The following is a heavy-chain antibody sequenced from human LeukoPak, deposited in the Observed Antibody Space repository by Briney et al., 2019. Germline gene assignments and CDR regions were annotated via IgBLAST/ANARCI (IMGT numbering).Heavy chain of an antibody. CDR2: INPNSGGT. D-gene: IGHD3-10*01. J-gene: IGHJ4*02. CDR1: GFVFTSYG. Sequence: ASVKVSCKASGFVFTSYGFTWVRQAPGQGLEWMGRINPNSGGTNYAQKFQGRVTMTRDTSISTAYMELSRLRSDDTAVYYCARDLWFGELESFDLDYWGQGTLVTVSS. V-gene: IGHV1-2*06. CDR3: ARDLWFGELESFDLDY.